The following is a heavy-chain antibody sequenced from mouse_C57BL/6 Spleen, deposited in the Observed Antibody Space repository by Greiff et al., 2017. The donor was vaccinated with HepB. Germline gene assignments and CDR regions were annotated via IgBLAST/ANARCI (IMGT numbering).Heavy chain of an antibody. CDR1: GFTFSDYY. J-gene: IGHJ1*03. V-gene: IGHV5-16*01. D-gene: IGHD2-3*01. CDR3: ARDDGYYWYFDV. Sequence: DVHLVESEGGLVQPGSSMKLSCTASGFTFSDYYMAWVRQVPEKGLEWVANINYDGSSTYYLDSLESRFIISRDNAKNILYLQMSSLKSEDTATYYCARDDGYYWYFDVWGTGTTVTVSS. CDR2: INYDGSST.